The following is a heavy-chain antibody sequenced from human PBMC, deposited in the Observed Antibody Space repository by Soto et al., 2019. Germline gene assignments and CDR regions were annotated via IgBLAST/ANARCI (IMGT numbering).Heavy chain of an antibody. D-gene: IGHD1-1*01. CDR3: ARRYGYSFDY. CDR1: GGSISSYY. Sequence: QVQLQESGPGLVKPSETLSLTCTVSGGSISSYYWSWIRQPPGKGLEWIGYIYYSGSTNYNPSLQSRVTISVDPSKNHSSLKLSSVTAADTAVYYCARRYGYSFDYWGQGTLVTVSS. V-gene: IGHV4-59*08. CDR2: IYYSGST. J-gene: IGHJ4*02.